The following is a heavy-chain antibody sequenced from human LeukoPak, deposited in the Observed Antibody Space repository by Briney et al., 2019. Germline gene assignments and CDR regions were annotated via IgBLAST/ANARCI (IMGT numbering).Heavy chain of an antibody. Sequence: SETLSLTCSVSGGSLTNYYWGWVRQPPGKGLEYIGYIHSDGTTNYNPSLKSRVTVSLDTSRTHFSLRLRFVTAVDTAVYFCARLNYRGGEALHFDYWGQGTLVAVCS. J-gene: IGHJ4*02. CDR1: GGSLTNYY. CDR2: IHSDGTT. D-gene: IGHD3-16*01. V-gene: IGHV4-4*09. CDR3: ARLNYRGGEALHFDY.